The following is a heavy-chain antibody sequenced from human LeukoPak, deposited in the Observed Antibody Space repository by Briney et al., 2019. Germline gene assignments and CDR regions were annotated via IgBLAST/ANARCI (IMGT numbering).Heavy chain of an antibody. D-gene: IGHD2-2*03. Sequence: ASVKVSCKASGYTFTSYGISWVRQAPGQGLEWMGWISAYNGNTNYAQKLQGRVTMTEDTSTDTAYMELSSLRSEDTAVYYCATGYCSSTSCTSWTAFDIWGQGTMVTVSS. CDR3: ATGYCSSTSCTSWTAFDI. CDR1: GYTFTSYG. CDR2: ISAYNGNT. V-gene: IGHV1-18*01. J-gene: IGHJ3*02.